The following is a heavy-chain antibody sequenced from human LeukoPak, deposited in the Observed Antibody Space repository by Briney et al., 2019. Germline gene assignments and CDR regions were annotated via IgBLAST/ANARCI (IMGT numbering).Heavy chain of an antibody. D-gene: IGHD3-3*01. Sequence: GESLRLSCAASGFTFSSYTMNWVPQAPGKGLEWVSYISSSSNTIYYADSVKGRFTISRDNAKNSLYLQMNSLTDEDTAVYYCAPRGVVIDYWGQGTLVTVSS. CDR2: ISSSSNTI. CDR1: GFTFSSYT. V-gene: IGHV3-48*02. J-gene: IGHJ4*02. CDR3: APRGVVIDY.